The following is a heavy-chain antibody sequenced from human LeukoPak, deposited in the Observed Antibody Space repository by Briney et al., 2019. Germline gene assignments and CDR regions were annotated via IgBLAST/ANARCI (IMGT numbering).Heavy chain of an antibody. CDR1: GYTFTSYG. V-gene: IGHV1-18*01. CDR2: ISAYNGNT. D-gene: IGHD3-22*01. J-gene: IGHJ4*02. Sequence: ASVKVSCKASGYTFTSYGISWVRQAPGQGLEWMGWISAYNGNTNYAQKLQGRVTMTTDTSTSTAYKELRSLRSDDTAVYYCARITPYYYDSSGYSYWGQGTLVTVSS. CDR3: ARITPYYYDSSGYSY.